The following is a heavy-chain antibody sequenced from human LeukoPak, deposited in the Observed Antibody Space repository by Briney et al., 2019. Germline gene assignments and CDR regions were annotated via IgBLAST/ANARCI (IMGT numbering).Heavy chain of an antibody. J-gene: IGHJ4*02. CDR1: GGSISSYY. Sequence: SETLSLTCTVSGGSISSYYWSWIRQPPGKGLEWIGYIHYSGSPNYNPSLKGRPSLSVDTSKNQISLRLSSATAADTAVCYCARAELSYCSGGRCPYFDYWGQGILVTVSS. D-gene: IGHD2-15*01. V-gene: IGHV4-59*01. CDR2: IHYSGSP. CDR3: ARAELSYCSGGRCPYFDY.